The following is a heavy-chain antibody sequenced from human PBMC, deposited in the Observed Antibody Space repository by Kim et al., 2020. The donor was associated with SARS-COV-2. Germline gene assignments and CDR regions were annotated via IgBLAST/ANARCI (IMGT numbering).Heavy chain of an antibody. Sequence: SETLSLTCTVSGGSISSYYWSWIRQPPGKGLEWIGYIYYSGSTNYNPSLKSRVTISVDTSKNQFSLKLSSVTAADTAVYYCARVPALGGSSWIDYWGQGTLVTVSS. CDR2: IYYSGST. V-gene: IGHV4-59*01. D-gene: IGHD6-13*01. CDR3: ARVPALGGSSWIDY. CDR1: GGSISSYY. J-gene: IGHJ4*02.